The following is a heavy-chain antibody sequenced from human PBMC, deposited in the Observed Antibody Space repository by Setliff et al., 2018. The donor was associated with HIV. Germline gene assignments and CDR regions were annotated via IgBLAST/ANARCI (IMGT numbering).Heavy chain of an antibody. Sequence: SETLSLTRTVSGGSISEYYWSWLRQPPGQGLEWIGYIDYSGSTNYNASLKSRLTMSIDTSKNQFSLRLTSLTAADTAVYYCAREGGTGRSSWYGAYWYDPWGQGTLVTVSS. CDR2: IDYSGST. J-gene: IGHJ5*02. D-gene: IGHD6-13*01. CDR1: GGSISEYY. V-gene: IGHV4-59*12. CDR3: AREGGTGRSSWYGAYWYDP.